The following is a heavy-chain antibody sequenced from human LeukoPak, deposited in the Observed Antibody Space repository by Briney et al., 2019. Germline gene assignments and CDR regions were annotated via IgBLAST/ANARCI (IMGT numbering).Heavy chain of an antibody. Sequence: GGSLRLSCAASGFTFSSYWMHWVRQVPGKGLVWVSRIKSDGSSTSYADSVKGRFTISGDNAKNTLYLQMNSLRAEDTAVYYCASSPVWGQGTLVTVSS. D-gene: IGHD4-11*01. CDR3: ASSPV. CDR1: GFTFSSYW. J-gene: IGHJ4*02. CDR2: IKSDGSST. V-gene: IGHV3-74*01.